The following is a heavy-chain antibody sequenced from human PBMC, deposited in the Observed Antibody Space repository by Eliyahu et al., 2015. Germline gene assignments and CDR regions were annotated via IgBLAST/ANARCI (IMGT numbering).Heavy chain of an antibody. D-gene: IGHD5-12*01. J-gene: IGHJ4*02. CDR1: GASXGSHY. CDR3: ATRISGVDY. CDR2: IYDSGST. V-gene: IGHV4-59*11. Sequence: QVQLEESGPGPVKPSETLSLXCTVPGASXGSHYWSWVREPPGKGLEWIGYIYDSGSTTYNPSLKSRVTISVDTSKSQISLTLNSVTAADTAIYYCATRISGVDYWGQGTKVTVSS.